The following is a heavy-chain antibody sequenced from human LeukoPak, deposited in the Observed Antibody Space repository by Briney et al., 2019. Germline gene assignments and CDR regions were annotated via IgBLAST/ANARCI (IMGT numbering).Heavy chain of an antibody. CDR3: AKVPSDYDWLLSLFDY. D-gene: IGHD3-9*01. CDR1: GFTFSSYG. Sequence: PGGSLRLSCAASGFTFSSYGMHWVRQAPGKGLEWVAVISYDGSNKYYADSVKGRFTISRDNSKNTLYLQMNSLRAEDTAVYYCAKVPSDYDWLLSLFDYWGQGTLVTVSS. J-gene: IGHJ4*02. V-gene: IGHV3-30*18. CDR2: ISYDGSNK.